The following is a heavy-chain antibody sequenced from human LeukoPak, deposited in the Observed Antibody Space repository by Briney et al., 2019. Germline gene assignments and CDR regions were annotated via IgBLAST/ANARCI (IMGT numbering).Heavy chain of an antibody. Sequence: GGSLRLSCAASGFMFSDYSINWVRQAPGKGLEWVANIKEDGSEKYYVDSVKGRFTISRDNAKNSLYLQMNSLRAEDTAVYYCARTIRGYWGQGTLVTVSS. D-gene: IGHD3-10*01. J-gene: IGHJ4*02. CDR1: GFMFSDYS. CDR3: ARTIRGY. CDR2: IKEDGSEK. V-gene: IGHV3-7*01.